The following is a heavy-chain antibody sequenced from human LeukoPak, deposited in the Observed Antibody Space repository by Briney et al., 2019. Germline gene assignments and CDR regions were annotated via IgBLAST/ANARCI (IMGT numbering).Heavy chain of an antibody. CDR2: IYYSGST. J-gene: IGHJ4*02. Sequence: DPSETLSLTCTVSGGSNSSSSYYWGWIRQPPGKGLEWIGSIYYSGSTYYNPSLKSRVTISVDTSKNQFSLKLSSVTAADTAVYYCARHEGILTVDYWGQGTLVTVSS. CDR3: ARHEGILTVDY. V-gene: IGHV4-39*01. CDR1: GGSNSSSSYY. D-gene: IGHD3-9*01.